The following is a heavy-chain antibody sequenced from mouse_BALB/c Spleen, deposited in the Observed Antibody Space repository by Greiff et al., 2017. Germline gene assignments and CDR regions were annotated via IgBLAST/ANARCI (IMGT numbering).Heavy chain of an antibody. V-gene: IGHV1-20*02. CDR1: GYSFTGYF. Sequence: EVQLQQSGPELVTPGASVKISCKASGYSFTGYFMNWVMQSHGKSLEWIGRINPYNGDTFYNQKFKGKATFTVDKSSSTAHMELRSLASEDSAVYYCAGGGTTAGFAYWGQGTLVTVSA. CDR3: AGGGTTAGFAY. CDR2: INPYNGDT. D-gene: IGHD1-2*01. J-gene: IGHJ3*01.